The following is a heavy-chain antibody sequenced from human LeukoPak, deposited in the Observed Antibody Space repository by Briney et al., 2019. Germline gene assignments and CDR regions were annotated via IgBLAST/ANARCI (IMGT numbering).Heavy chain of an antibody. Sequence: PGGSLRLSCAASGFSFSSYWMTWVRQAPGKGLDWVANIDGHGSELYYADSVKGRFTISRDNAKNSLFLQMNSLGAEDTALYYCARDNILPAAYYIDVWGKGATVTVSS. CDR3: ARDNILPAAYYIDV. D-gene: IGHD2-2*01. V-gene: IGHV3-7*01. CDR2: IDGHGSEL. J-gene: IGHJ6*03. CDR1: GFSFSSYW.